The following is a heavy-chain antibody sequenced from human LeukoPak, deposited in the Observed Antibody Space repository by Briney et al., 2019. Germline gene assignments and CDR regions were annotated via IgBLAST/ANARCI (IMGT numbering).Heavy chain of an antibody. CDR1: GFTFSSYS. J-gene: IGHJ4*02. Sequence: GGSLRLSCAASGFTFSSYSMNWVRQAPGKGLEWVSYISSSSSTIYYADSVKGRFTISRDDAKNSLYLQMNSLRAEDTAVYYCAKVSTDYDFWSGYWYWGQGTLVTVSS. D-gene: IGHD3-3*01. V-gene: IGHV3-48*04. CDR2: ISSSSSTI. CDR3: AKVSTDYDFWSGYWY.